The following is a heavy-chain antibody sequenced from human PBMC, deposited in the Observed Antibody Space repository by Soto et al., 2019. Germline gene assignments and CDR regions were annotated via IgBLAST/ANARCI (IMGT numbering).Heavy chain of an antibody. Sequence: QVQLVQSGAEVKKPGASVRVSCGASGYTFPTYGIAWVRQAPGQGLEWMGWISVYNGFTHYAQKFRGRVTVTAETSTSTVYMELRSLTSDDTAVYYCAREFEGQSSSWPFDYWGQGTLVTVSS. CDR1: GYTFPTYG. V-gene: IGHV1-18*01. J-gene: IGHJ4*02. CDR3: AREFEGQSSSWPFDY. D-gene: IGHD6-13*01. CDR2: ISVYNGFT.